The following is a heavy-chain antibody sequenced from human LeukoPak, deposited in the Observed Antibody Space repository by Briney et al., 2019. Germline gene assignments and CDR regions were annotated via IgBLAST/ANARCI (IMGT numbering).Heavy chain of an antibody. Sequence: LSETLSLTCTVSGDSVRSYYWSWIRQPPGQGLEWLGHINDRGSTNYNPSLQGRVTISIDTSKNQFSLKVNSVTAADTAVYYCVRDSRYGSGWFEDGLDFWGQGTTVTASS. CDR1: GDSVRSYY. D-gene: IGHD6-13*01. CDR3: VRDSRYGSGWFEDGLDF. J-gene: IGHJ6*02. CDR2: INDRGST. V-gene: IGHV4-59*02.